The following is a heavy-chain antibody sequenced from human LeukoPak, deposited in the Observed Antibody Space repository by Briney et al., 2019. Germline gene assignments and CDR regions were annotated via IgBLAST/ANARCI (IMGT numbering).Heavy chain of an antibody. D-gene: IGHD3-10*01. CDR1: GGSISSYY. J-gene: IGHJ3*02. Sequence: SETLSLTCTVSGGSISSYYWSWIRQPPGKGLEWIGYIYYSGSTNYNPSLKSRVTISVDTSKNQFSLKLSSVTAADTAVYYCARRETAYYYGSGTPPGAFDIWGQGTMVTVSS. V-gene: IGHV4-59*08. CDR2: IYYSGST. CDR3: ARRETAYYYGSGTPPGAFDI.